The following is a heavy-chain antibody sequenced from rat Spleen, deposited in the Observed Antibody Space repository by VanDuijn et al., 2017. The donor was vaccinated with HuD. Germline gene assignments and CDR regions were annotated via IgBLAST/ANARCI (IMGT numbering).Heavy chain of an antibody. Sequence: EVQLVESGGGLVQPGRSLKLSCAASGFTFSDYDMAWVRQAPTKGLEWIASINTGGDNTYYRDSGKGRFTISSDDAKNTQYLQRDSLRSEDRATYYCRRDGGLRNWFAYWGQGTLVTVSS. J-gene: IGHJ3*01. CDR3: RRDGGLRNWFAY. CDR2: INTGGDNT. D-gene: IGHD1-12*02. CDR1: GFTFSDYD. V-gene: IGHV5S13*01.